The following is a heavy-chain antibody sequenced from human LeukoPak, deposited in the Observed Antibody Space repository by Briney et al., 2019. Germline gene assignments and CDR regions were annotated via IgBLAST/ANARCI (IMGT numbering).Heavy chain of an antibody. D-gene: IGHD4-17*01. CDR1: GGSISSYY. CDR3: AISTTVTPGGYYGMDV. Sequence: SETLSLTCTVSGGSISSYYWSWIRQPAGKGLEWIGRIYTSGSTNYNPSLKSRVTMSVVTSKNQFSLKLSSVTAADTAVYYCAISTTVTPGGYYGMDVWGQGTTVTVSS. CDR2: IYTSGST. J-gene: IGHJ6*02. V-gene: IGHV4-4*07.